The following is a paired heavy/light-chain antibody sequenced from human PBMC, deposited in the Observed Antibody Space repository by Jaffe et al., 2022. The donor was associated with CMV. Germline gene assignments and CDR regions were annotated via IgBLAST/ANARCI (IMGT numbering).Heavy chain of an antibody. Sequence: QVTLKESGPVLVKPTETLTLTCTVSGFSLTNSRMGVSWIRQPPGKALEWLAHIFSSGEESYSTSLKSRLTISKDTSKSQVVLTMTNVDPVDTATYYCARIPSEYDYVWGNYRPSWYFDVWGRGTLVTVSS. J-gene: IGHJ2*01. V-gene: IGHV2-26*01. CDR2: IFSSGEE. CDR3: ARIPSEYDYVWGNYRPSWYFDV. D-gene: IGHD3-16*02. CDR1: GFSLTNSRMG.
Light chain of an antibody. CDR3: QQRPSYA. V-gene: IGKV3-11*01. J-gene: IGKJ2*01. CDR1: LSISSS. Sequence: IVLTQSPATLSLSPGERATLSCRASLSISSSLAWYQQKPGRPPRLLIYDASKRANGVPARFSGSGSGTDFTLTISSLEPEDFAVYFCQQRPSYAFGQGTKLEFK. CDR2: DAS.